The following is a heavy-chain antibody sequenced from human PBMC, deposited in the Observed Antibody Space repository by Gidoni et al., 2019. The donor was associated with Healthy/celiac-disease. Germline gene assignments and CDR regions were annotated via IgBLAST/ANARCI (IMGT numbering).Heavy chain of an antibody. Sequence: QVQLVESGGGVVQPGRSLRLSCAASGFTFSSYGMHWVRQAPGKGLEWVAVISYDGSNKYYADSVKGRFTISRDNSKNTLYLQMNSLRAEDTAVYYCAKDFVAGTMDDAFDIWGQGTMVTVSS. CDR3: AKDFVAGTMDDAFDI. J-gene: IGHJ3*02. CDR1: GFTFSSYG. V-gene: IGHV3-30*18. CDR2: ISYDGSNK. D-gene: IGHD6-19*01.